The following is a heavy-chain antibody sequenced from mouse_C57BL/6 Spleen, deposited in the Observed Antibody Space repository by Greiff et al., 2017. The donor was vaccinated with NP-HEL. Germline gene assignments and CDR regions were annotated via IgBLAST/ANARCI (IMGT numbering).Heavy chain of an antibody. CDR1: GYTFTTYP. Sequence: QVHVKQSGAELVKPGASVKMSCKASGYTFTTYPIEWMKQNHGKSLEWIGNFHPYNDDTKYNEKFKGKATLTVEKSSSTVYLELSRLTSDDSAVYYCARRGYGSTWFAYWGQGTLVTVSA. D-gene: IGHD1-1*01. V-gene: IGHV1-47*01. J-gene: IGHJ3*01. CDR3: ARRGYGSTWFAY. CDR2: FHPYNDDT.